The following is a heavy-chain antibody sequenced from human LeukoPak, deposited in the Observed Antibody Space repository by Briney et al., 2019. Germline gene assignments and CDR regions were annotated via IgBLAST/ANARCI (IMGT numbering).Heavy chain of an antibody. CDR3: AKLPSRDGYNTNYYFDY. D-gene: IGHD5-12*01. Sequence: GGSLRLSCAASGFTFSSYGMPWVRQAPGKGLEWVAVISYDGSNKYYADSVKGRFTISRDNSKNTLYLQMNSLRAEDTAVYYCAKLPSRDGYNTNYYFDYWGQGTLVTVSS. V-gene: IGHV3-30*18. J-gene: IGHJ4*02. CDR1: GFTFSSYG. CDR2: ISYDGSNK.